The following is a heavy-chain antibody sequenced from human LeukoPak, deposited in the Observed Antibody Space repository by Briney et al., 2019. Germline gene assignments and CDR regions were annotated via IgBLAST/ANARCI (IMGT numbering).Heavy chain of an antibody. V-gene: IGHV3-23*01. Sequence: GGSLRLSCAASGFTFSSYDMTWVRQAPGRGLEWVSSIRPSGDNTYYADSVKGRFTISRDNSKNTLYLQMNSLRAEDTAVYYCANPADSSSWYYFDYWGQGTLVTVSS. CDR2: IRPSGDNT. D-gene: IGHD6-13*01. CDR1: GFTFSSYD. CDR3: ANPADSSSWYYFDY. J-gene: IGHJ4*02.